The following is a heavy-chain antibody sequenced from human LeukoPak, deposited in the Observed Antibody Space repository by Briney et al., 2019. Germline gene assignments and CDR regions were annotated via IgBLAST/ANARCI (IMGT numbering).Heavy chain of an antibody. CDR1: GFTFSSFW. D-gene: IGHD3-22*01. Sequence: PGGSLRLSRAASGFTFSSFWMAWVRQAPGKGLEWVANIKQDGSLQYYGDSVKGRFTISRDNAKNSLYLQMNSLRAEDTALYYCATSYDSSGCDWGQGTLVTVSS. CDR2: IKQDGSLQ. J-gene: IGHJ4*02. V-gene: IGHV3-7*01. CDR3: ATSYDSSGCD.